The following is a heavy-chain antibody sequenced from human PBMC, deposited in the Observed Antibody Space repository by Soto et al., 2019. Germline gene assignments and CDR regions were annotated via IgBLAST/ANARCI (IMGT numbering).Heavy chain of an antibody. Sequence: QVHLVQSGAGVKKPGASVKVSCKASGYTFTGYYIHWVRQAPGQGLEWMGWINSNSGGTNSAQKSQGRVTMTSETTINTAYMELRRLKSDDTARHFCARAQTMVRCELRSPTPAGYWGQGTLVTVSS. CDR3: ARAQTMVRCELRSPTPAGY. CDR2: INSNSGGT. J-gene: IGHJ4*02. V-gene: IGHV1-2*02. D-gene: IGHD3-10*01. CDR1: GYTFTGYY.